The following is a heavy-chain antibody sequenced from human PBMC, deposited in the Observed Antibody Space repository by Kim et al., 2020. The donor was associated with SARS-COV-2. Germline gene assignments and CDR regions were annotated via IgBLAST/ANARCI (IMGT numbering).Heavy chain of an antibody. V-gene: IGHV3-23*03. Sequence: GGSLRLSCAASGFTFSRFAMTWVRQAPGKGLEWVSVIYSGAGSTYYADSVKGRFTISRDNSMNTLYLQMNSLRAEDTAVYFCAKGFEALDIWGQGTMFTVSS. CDR2: IYSGAGST. J-gene: IGHJ3*02. CDR3: AKGFEALDI. CDR1: GFTFSRFA.